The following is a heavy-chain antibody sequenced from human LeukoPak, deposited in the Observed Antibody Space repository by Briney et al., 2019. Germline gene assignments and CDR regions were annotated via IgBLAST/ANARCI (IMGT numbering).Heavy chain of an antibody. CDR3: AVRSWPGPYYFDY. V-gene: IGHV3-53*01. CDR2: IYNGGST. Sequence: GGSLRLSCVASGFTVNNNYLSWVRQAPGKGLEWVSVIYNGGSTYYADPVRGRFTISRDNSKNTLYLHTNSLRAEDTAVYYCAVRSWPGPYYFDYWGQGTLVTVSS. D-gene: IGHD6-13*01. J-gene: IGHJ4*02. CDR1: GFTVNNNY.